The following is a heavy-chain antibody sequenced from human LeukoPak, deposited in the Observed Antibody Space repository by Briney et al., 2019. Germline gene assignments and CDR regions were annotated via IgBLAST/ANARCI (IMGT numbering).Heavy chain of an antibody. CDR1: GGSFSGYY. Sequence: SETLSLTCAVYGGSFSGYYWSWIRQPPGKGLEWIGEINHSGSTNYNPSLKSRVTISVDTSNNHFSLNLNSVTAADTAVYYCARDGGIMHRYLDSWGQGILVTVSS. D-gene: IGHD1-26*01. CDR2: INHSGST. V-gene: IGHV4-34*01. CDR3: ARDGGIMHRYLDS. J-gene: IGHJ4*02.